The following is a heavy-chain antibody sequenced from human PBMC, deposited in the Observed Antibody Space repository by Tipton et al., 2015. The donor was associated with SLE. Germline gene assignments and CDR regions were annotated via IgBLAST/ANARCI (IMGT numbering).Heavy chain of an antibody. CDR2: IYTSGST. CDR3: ARDSYTSGWYVLPDY. D-gene: IGHD6-13*01. CDR1: GFTFSNFA. Sequence: SLRLSCAASGFTFSNFAMTWVRQAPGKGLEWVAIIYTSGSTYYADSVKGRFSISRDNSKNTLFLQMNNLRPEDTAVYFCARDSYTSGWYVLPDYWGRGTLVTVSS. J-gene: IGHJ4*02. V-gene: IGHV3-23*03.